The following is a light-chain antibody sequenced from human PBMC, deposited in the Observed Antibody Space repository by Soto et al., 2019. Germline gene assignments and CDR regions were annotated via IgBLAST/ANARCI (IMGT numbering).Light chain of an antibody. CDR3: QQSYSLPF. CDR1: QNINSY. V-gene: IGKV1-39*01. CDR2: AAS. Sequence: DIQMTQSPSSLSASVGDRVTITCRASQNINSYLNWYQQKPGKAPKLLIYAASTLQSGVPSRFSGSGSGTDFTLTISSLQPEDFATYYCQQSYSLPFFGQGTKVDIK. J-gene: IGKJ2*01.